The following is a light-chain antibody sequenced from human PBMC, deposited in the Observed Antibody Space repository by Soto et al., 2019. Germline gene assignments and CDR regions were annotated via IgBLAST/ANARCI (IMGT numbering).Light chain of an antibody. CDR1: QGIGST. CDR2: GAS. CDR3: QQYHDWPLT. Sequence: EIVWTQSPGTLSLSPREWATLSCRASQGIGSTLAWYQHKPGQTPRLLIYGASTRAAGIPDTFSGGGSATEFTLTISSLQPEDFVVYYCQQYHDWPLTFGGGTKVDIK. J-gene: IGKJ4*01. V-gene: IGKV3D-15*01.